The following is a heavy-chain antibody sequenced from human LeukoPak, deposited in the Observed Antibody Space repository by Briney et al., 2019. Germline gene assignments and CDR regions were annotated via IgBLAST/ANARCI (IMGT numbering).Heavy chain of an antibody. Sequence: GGPLRLSCAASRFIFSNYWMTWVRQAPGKGLEWVANIKQAGSENSYVDSVKGRFTISRDNAKNSLYLQINSLRAEDTAVYYCAADWPLDYWGQGTLVTVSS. D-gene: IGHD2-21*01. CDR3: AADWPLDY. CDR1: RFIFSNYW. J-gene: IGHJ4*02. CDR2: IKQAGSEN. V-gene: IGHV3-7*01.